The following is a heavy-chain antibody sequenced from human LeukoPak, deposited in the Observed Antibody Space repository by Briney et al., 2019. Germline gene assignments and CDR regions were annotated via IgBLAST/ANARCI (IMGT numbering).Heavy chain of an antibody. D-gene: IGHD3-10*01. CDR1: GFTFSSYG. CDR3: VRDHLWAFDI. Sequence: GGSLRLSCAASGFTFSSYGMHWVRQAPGKGLEWISYIIGSTITYADSVKGRFTISRDNAKNSLYLQMNSLRDEDTAVYYCVRDHLWAFDIWGQGTMVTVSS. V-gene: IGHV3-48*02. CDR2: IIGSTIT. J-gene: IGHJ3*02.